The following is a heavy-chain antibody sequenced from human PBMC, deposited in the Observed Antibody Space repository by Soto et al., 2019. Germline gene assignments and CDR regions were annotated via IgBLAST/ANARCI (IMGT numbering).Heavy chain of an antibody. V-gene: IGHV4-39*01. J-gene: IGHJ5*01. CDR2: VYHNGGA. D-gene: IGHD2-21*01. CDR1: GVSIDNSHSF. Sequence: SETLSLTCTVSGVSIDNSHSFWAWIRQPPGKGLQFIASVYHNGGAHYNSSLKSRVTISVDTANNQVSLRMRSLTAADTAFYYCGRVVEGATRHTDPDSWGQGILVTASS. CDR3: GRVVEGATRHTDPDS.